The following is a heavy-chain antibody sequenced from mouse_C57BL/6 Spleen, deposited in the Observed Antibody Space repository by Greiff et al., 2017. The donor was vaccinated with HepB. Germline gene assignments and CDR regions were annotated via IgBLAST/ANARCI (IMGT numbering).Heavy chain of an antibody. J-gene: IGHJ4*01. V-gene: IGHV1-18*01. D-gene: IGHD3-2*02. CDR2: INPNNGGT. CDR1: GYTFTDYN. Sequence: EVQLQQSGPELVKPGASVKIPCKASGYTFTDYNMDWVKQSHGKSLEWIGDINPNNGGTIYNQKFKGKATLTVDKSSRTAYMELRSLTSEDTAVYYCARRSSGYVGAMDYWGQGTSVTVSS. CDR3: ARRSSGYVGAMDY.